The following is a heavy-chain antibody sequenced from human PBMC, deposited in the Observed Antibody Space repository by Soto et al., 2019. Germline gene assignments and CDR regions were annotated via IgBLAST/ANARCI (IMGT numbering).Heavy chain of an antibody. V-gene: IGHV3-72*01. CDR3: ADLTWGGSYFP. CDR1: GFTLSAHY. J-gene: IGHJ4*02. CDR2: IIDKPRSYTT. Sequence: EVQLVVSGGDLVQPGGSLRLSCVASGFTLSAHYMDWVRQAPGKGLEWVGRIIDKPRSYTTDYADSVKGRFTISRDDSKNSVFLQMNSLTTEDTATYYCADLTWGGSYFPWGQGTLVTVSS. D-gene: IGHD2-15*01.